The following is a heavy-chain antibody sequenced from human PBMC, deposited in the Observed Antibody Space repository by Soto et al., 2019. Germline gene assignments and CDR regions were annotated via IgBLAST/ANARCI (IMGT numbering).Heavy chain of an antibody. V-gene: IGHV1-2*02. CDR3: AREEQWLVRDQPFGY. CDR2: INPNSGGT. J-gene: IGHJ4*02. CDR1: GYTFTGYY. D-gene: IGHD6-19*01. Sequence: GASVKVSCKASGYTFTGYYMHWVRQAPGQGLEWMGWINPNSGGTNYAQKFQGRVTMTRDTSISTAYMELSRLRSDDTAVYYCAREEQWLVRDQPFGYWGQGTLVTVSS.